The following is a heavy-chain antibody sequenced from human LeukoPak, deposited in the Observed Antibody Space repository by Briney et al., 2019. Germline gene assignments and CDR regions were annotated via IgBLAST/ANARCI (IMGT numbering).Heavy chain of an antibody. CDR2: IYYSGST. CDR1: GGSISSTSYY. J-gene: IGHJ4*02. CDR3: ARHPPYFSNLDY. D-gene: IGHD1-14*01. Sequence: PSETLFLTCTVSGGSISSTSYYWGWIRQPPGKGLEWIGSIYYSGSTYYNPSLESRVTISVDTSKNQFSLKLSSVTAADTAVYYCARHPPYFSNLDYWGQGTLVTVSS. V-gene: IGHV4-39*01.